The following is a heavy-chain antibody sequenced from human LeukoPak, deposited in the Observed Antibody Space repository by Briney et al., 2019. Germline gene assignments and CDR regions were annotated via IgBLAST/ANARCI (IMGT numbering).Heavy chain of an antibody. J-gene: IGHJ4*02. Sequence: GGPLTLFCAASGFTLSEYYMLWIRQAPGKGLEGVSYISSSDSTIYYAGSVKGRFTITRDNAKNSLYLQVDSLRAEDTAVYYCARDRCGDRKADYWGQGTLVTVSS. D-gene: IGHD4-17*01. CDR2: ISSSDSTI. V-gene: IGHV3-11*01. CDR3: ARDRCGDRKADY. CDR1: GFTLSEYY.